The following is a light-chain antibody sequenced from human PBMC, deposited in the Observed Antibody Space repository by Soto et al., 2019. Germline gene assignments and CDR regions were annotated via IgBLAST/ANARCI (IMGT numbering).Light chain of an antibody. V-gene: IGLV2-14*01. CDR1: DSDVGGYNY. CDR3: SSFTNNNTPHVV. J-gene: IGLJ2*01. Sequence: QSALTQPASVSRSPGQSLTISCTGTDSDVGGYNYVSWYQQHPGKAPKLMIYGVYNRPSGVSNRFSGSKSGNTASLTISGLQAEDEADYYCSSFTNNNTPHVVFGGGTKLTVL. CDR2: GVY.